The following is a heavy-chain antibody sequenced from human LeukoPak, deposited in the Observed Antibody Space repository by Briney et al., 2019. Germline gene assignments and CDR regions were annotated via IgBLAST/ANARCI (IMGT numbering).Heavy chain of an antibody. CDR1: GYTLTGYY. CDR3: AKNPYEYYFDY. D-gene: IGHD5-12*01. Sequence: ASVKVSFKASGYTLTGYYMHWLRQAPGQGLEWMGWINPSSGDTNYAQKFQGRVTMTRDTSISTAYMELNRLTSDDTAVYFCAKNPYEYYFDYWGQGTLVTVSS. CDR2: INPSSGDT. V-gene: IGHV1-2*02. J-gene: IGHJ4*02.